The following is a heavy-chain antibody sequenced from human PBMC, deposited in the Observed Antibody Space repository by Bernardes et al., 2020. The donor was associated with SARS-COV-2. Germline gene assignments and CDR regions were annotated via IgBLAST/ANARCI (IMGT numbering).Heavy chain of an antibody. J-gene: IGHJ6*02. CDR1: GYTFTGYY. Sequence: ASVKVSCKASGYTFTGYYMHWVRQAPGQGLEWMGWINPNSGGTNYAQKFQGRVTMTRDTSISTAYMELSRLRSDDTAVYYCARDRRTTVTVGFLEHYYYGMDVWGQGTTVTVSS. D-gene: IGHD4-17*01. CDR3: ARDRRTTVTVGFLEHYYYGMDV. V-gene: IGHV1-2*02. CDR2: INPNSGGT.